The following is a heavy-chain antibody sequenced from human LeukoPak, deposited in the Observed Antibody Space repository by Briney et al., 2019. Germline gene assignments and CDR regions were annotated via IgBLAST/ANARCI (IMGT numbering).Heavy chain of an antibody. J-gene: IGHJ4*02. D-gene: IGHD3-22*01. CDR3: ASRNYYDSSGYIDY. CDR1: GGSISSYY. V-gene: IGHV4-59*01. CDR2: IYYSGST. Sequence: SETLSLTSPVYGGSISSYYWIWIRQPPGKGLEWIGYIYYSGSTNYNPSLKSRVTISLDTSKNQFSLRLSSVTAADTALYYCASRNYYDSSGYIDYWGQGTLVTVSS.